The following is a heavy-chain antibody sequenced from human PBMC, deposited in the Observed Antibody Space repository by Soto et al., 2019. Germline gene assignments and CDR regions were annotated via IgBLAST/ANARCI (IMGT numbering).Heavy chain of an antibody. CDR3: ARDLVTMVRGAHYGMDV. D-gene: IGHD3-10*01. CDR1: GDTFNRYT. CDR2: IIPILDVT. V-gene: IGHV1-2*04. Sequence: ASVKVSCKASGDTFNRYTISWVRQAPGQGLEWMGRIIPILDVTNYAQKFQGWVTMTRDTSISTAYMELSRLRSDDTAVYYCARDLVTMVRGAHYGMDVWGQGTTVTVSS. J-gene: IGHJ6*02.